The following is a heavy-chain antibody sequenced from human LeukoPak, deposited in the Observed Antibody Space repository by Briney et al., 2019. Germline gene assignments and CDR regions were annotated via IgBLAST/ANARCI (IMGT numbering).Heavy chain of an antibody. CDR1: GFTFSSYG. J-gene: IGHJ4*02. V-gene: IGHV3-33*01. CDR2: IWYDGSNK. CDR3: AREVAARLDY. Sequence: GGSLRLSCAASGFTFSSYGMHWVRQAPGKGLEWVAVIWYDGSNKYYADSVKGRFTISRDNSKNTLYLQMNSLSAEETAVYYCAREVAARLDYWGQGTLVTVSS. D-gene: IGHD6-6*01.